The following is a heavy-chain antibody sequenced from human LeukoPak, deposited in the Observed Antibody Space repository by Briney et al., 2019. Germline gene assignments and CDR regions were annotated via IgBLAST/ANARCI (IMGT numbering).Heavy chain of an antibody. CDR3: ARGRRGVVIITTYDAFDI. CDR1: GGSFSGYY. V-gene: IGHV4-34*01. CDR2: INHSGST. D-gene: IGHD3-22*01. Sequence: SETLSLTCAVYGGSFSGYYWSWIRQPPGKGLEWIGEINHSGSTNYNPSLKSRVTISVDTSKNQFSLKLSSVTAADTAVYYCARGRRGVVIITTYDAFDIWGQGTMVTVSS. J-gene: IGHJ3*02.